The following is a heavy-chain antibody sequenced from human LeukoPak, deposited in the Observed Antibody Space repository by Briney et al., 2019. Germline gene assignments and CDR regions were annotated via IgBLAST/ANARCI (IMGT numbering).Heavy chain of an antibody. D-gene: IGHD3-22*01. CDR3: ARGRHTTIVVVNYYYYYMDV. Sequence: PSGTLSLTCAVSGGSISSSNWWSWVRQPPGKGLEWIGEIYHSGSTNYNPSLKSRVTISVDTSKNQFSLRLNSVTAADTAVYYCARGRHTTIVVVNYYYYYMDVWGKGTTVSVSS. CDR2: IYHSGST. J-gene: IGHJ6*03. CDR1: GGSISSSNW. V-gene: IGHV4-4*02.